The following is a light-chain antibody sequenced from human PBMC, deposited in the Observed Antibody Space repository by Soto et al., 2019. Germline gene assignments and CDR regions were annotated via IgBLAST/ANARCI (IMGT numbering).Light chain of an antibody. CDR2: DVT. V-gene: IGLV2-14*01. J-gene: IGLJ1*01. Sequence: QSALTQPASVSGSPGQSITISCTGTSSDVGGYNFVSWYQQHPGKAPKLMIYDVTNRPSGVSNRFSGSKSGNTASLTISGVQAEDEDDYYCSSYTSISTYVFGTGTKLTVL. CDR1: SSDVGGYNF. CDR3: SSYTSISTYV.